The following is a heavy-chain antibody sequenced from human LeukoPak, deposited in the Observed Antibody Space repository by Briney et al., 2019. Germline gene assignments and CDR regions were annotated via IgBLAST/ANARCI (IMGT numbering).Heavy chain of an antibody. V-gene: IGHV4-39*01. Sequence: PSETLSLTCTVSGGSISSSSYYWGWIRQPPGKGLEWIGSIYYSGSTYYNLSLKSRVTISVDTSKNQFSLKLSSVTTADTAVYYCARQWTVVATIAFDYWGQGTLVTVSS. CDR3: ARQWTVVATIAFDY. CDR2: IYYSGST. CDR1: GGSISSSSYY. J-gene: IGHJ4*02. D-gene: IGHD5-12*01.